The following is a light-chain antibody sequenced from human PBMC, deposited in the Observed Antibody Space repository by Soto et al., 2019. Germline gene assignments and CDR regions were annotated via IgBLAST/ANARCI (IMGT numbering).Light chain of an antibody. CDR3: CSYAGIRTFYV. CDR1: SSDVGSYKL. J-gene: IGLJ1*01. Sequence: QSVLTQPASVSGSPGQSITISCTGASSDVGSYKLVSWYQQHPGKAPKLMIYEASKRPSGVSNRFSGSESGNTASLTISGLQAEDEADYYCCSYAGIRTFYVFGTGTKLTVL. V-gene: IGLV2-23*01. CDR2: EAS.